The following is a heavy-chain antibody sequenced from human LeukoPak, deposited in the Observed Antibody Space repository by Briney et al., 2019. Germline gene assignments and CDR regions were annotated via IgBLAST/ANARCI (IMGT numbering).Heavy chain of an antibody. CDR3: ARGPYSGYEYYYYYYYMDV. V-gene: IGHV4-38-2*02. J-gene: IGHJ6*03. D-gene: IGHD5-12*01. CDR1: GYFISSGYY. CDR2: IHHSGST. Sequence: SETLSLTCTVSGYFISSGYYWGWIRQPPGKGLQWIGSIHHSGSTYYNPSLKSRVTISVDTSKNQFSLKLSFVTAADTAVYYCARGPYSGYEYYYYYYYMDVWGKGTTVTISS.